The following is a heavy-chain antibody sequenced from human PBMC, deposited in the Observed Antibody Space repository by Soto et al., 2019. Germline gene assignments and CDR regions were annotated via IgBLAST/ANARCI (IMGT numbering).Heavy chain of an antibody. CDR1: GFTVSGMC. CDR2: LYSDDST. V-gene: IGHV3-66*01. CDR3: ARVDTLTAAVDY. D-gene: IGHD6-13*01. J-gene: IGHJ4*02. Sequence: GGSLRLSCVVSGFTVSGMCMSWVRQAPGKGLEWVSLLYSDDSTYYADSVKGRLTISRDNSKNTLFLQMNSLTAEDTAVYYCARVDTLTAAVDYWGQGTLVTVSS.